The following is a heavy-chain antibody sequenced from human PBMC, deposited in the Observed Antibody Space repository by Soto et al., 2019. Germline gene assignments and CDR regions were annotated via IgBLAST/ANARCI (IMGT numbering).Heavy chain of an antibody. V-gene: IGHV3-30*03. CDR2: ILYDGSYK. J-gene: IGHJ4*02. Sequence: GGSLRLSCAGSGFIFSTYVMHWVRQAPGKGLEWVAVILYDGSYKFYADSVKGRFTISRDNAKNTLYLQMNSLRAEDTAVYYCVRDYDSSGYNSDYWGQGTPVTVSS. CDR3: VRDYDSSGYNSDY. CDR1: GFIFSTYV. D-gene: IGHD3-22*01.